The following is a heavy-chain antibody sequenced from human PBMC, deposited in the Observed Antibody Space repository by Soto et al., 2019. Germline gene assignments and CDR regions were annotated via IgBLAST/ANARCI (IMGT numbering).Heavy chain of an antibody. Sequence: EVQLLESGGGLVQPGGSLRLSCAASGFTFSSYAMSWVRQAPGKGLEWVSAISGRGGNTYYADSVKGRFTISRDNSKNTLYLQRNSLRAEDTAVYYCAHEGGSYRGGSFDYWGQGTLVTVSS. D-gene: IGHD3-16*02. CDR3: AHEGGSYRGGSFDY. CDR2: ISGRGGNT. CDR1: GFTFSSYA. J-gene: IGHJ4*02. V-gene: IGHV3-23*01.